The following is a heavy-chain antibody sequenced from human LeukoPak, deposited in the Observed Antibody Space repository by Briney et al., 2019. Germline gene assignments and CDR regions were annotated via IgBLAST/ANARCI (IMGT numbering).Heavy chain of an antibody. CDR2: ISWNSGSI. V-gene: IGHV3-9*03. D-gene: IGHD6-13*01. CDR1: GFTFSNYA. J-gene: IGHJ4*02. CDR3: AKGDSSSPTWGYYFDY. Sequence: GGSLRLSCAASGFTFSNYAMHWVRQAPGKGLEWVSGISWNSGSIGYADSVKGRFTISRDNAKNSLYLQMNSLRAEDMALYYCAKGDSSSPTWGYYFDYWGQGTLVTVSS.